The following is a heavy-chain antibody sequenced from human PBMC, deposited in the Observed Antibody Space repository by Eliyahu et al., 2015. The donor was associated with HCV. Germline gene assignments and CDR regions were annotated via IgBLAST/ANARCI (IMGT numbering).Heavy chain of an antibody. V-gene: IGHV4-30-4*01. D-gene: IGHD2-15*01. CDR2: IYYSGST. Sequence: QVQLQESGPGLVXPSQTLSLTCTVSGXSIXSGDYYWSWIRQPPGKGLEWIGYIYYSGSTYYNPSLKSRVTISVDTSKNQFSLKLSSVTAADTAVYYCAREPVVAGTLSPDYWGQGTLVTVSS. CDR3: AREPVVAGTLSPDY. J-gene: IGHJ4*02. CDR1: GXSIXSGDYY.